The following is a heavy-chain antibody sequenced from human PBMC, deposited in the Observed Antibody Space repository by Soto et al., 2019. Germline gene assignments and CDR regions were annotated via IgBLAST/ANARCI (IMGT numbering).Heavy chain of an antibody. Sequence: SETLSLTCTVSGGSVSSGSYYWSWIRQPPGKGLEWIGNIHYNENTNYNPSLKSRVTMSVDTSKNQFSLRLISVTAADTAKYFCAREGNLGRWLQPLDFWGQGTLVTVSS. V-gene: IGHV4-61*01. D-gene: IGHD5-12*01. CDR1: GGSVSSGSYY. CDR2: IHYNENT. CDR3: AREGNLGRWLQPLDF. J-gene: IGHJ4*02.